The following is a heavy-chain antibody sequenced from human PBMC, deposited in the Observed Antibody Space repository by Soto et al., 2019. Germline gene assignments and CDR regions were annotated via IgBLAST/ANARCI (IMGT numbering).Heavy chain of an antibody. Sequence: QVQLVQSGAEVKKPGASVKVSCKASGYTFTSYGINWVRQAPGQGLEWMGWISAYNGNTHYAQKLQGRVTMTTDTSTSTAYKELRSLRSDDTAVYYCARVQGGYDFAYWGQGTLVTVSS. J-gene: IGHJ4*02. CDR1: GYTFTSYG. V-gene: IGHV1-18*01. D-gene: IGHD5-12*01. CDR2: ISAYNGNT. CDR3: ARVQGGYDFAY.